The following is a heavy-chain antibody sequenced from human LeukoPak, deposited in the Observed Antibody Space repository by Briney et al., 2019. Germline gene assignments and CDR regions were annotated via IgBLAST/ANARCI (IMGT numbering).Heavy chain of an antibody. CDR3: ARVPLRGYSGYDSRYYGMDV. D-gene: IGHD5-12*01. CDR2: IYYSGST. CDR1: GGSISSYY. J-gene: IGHJ6*02. Sequence: SETLSLTCTVSGGSISSYYWSWIRQPPGKGLEWIGYIYYSGSTNYNPSLKSRVTISVDTSKNQFSLKLSSVTAADTAVYYCARVPLRGYSGYDSRYYGMDVWGQGTTVTVSS. V-gene: IGHV4-59*01.